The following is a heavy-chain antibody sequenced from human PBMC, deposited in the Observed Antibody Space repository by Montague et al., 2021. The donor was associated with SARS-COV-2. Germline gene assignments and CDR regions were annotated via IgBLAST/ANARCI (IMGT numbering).Heavy chain of an antibody. CDR3: AKASGQQRVWVVVVAATYFDY. J-gene: IGHJ4*02. Sequence: SLRLSCPASGFTFSSYAMSWVRQAPGKGLEWVSAISGSGGSTYYADSVKGRFTISRDNSKNTLYLQMNSLRAEDTAVYYCAKASGQQRVWVVVVAATYFDYWGQGTLVTVSS. V-gene: IGHV3-23*01. CDR2: ISGSGGST. CDR1: GFTFSSYA. D-gene: IGHD2-15*01.